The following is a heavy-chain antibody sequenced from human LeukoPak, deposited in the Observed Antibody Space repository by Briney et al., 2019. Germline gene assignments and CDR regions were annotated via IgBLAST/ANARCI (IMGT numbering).Heavy chain of an antibody. J-gene: IGHJ4*02. V-gene: IGHV3-21*01. CDR2: ISSISSSI. Sequence: GGSLRLXCAASGFTFSSYSMKWVRQARGKGVEWVSSISSISSSIYYADSVKAPFTISRDNAKNSLYLQMNSLRAEDTAVYYCARGVGAIINPFDYWGQGTLVTVSS. D-gene: IGHD1-26*01. CDR1: GFTFSSYS. CDR3: ARGVGAIINPFDY.